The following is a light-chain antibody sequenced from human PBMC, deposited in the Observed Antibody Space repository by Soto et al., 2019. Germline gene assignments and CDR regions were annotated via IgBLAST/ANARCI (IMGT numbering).Light chain of an antibody. CDR1: QTINNW. Sequence: DIQMTQSPSTLSASVGDRVTITCRASQTINNWLAWYQQKPGKAPKLLIYRASILENGVPSRFSGRGSGTDFIFTITSLQPDDFATYYCQQYSSDSSFGQGTKVDIK. CDR2: RAS. J-gene: IGKJ1*01. CDR3: QQYSSDSS. V-gene: IGKV1-5*03.